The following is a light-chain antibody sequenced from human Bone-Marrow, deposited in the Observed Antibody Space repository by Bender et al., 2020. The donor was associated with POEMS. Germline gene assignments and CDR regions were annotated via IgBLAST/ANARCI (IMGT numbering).Light chain of an antibody. V-gene: IGLV2-14*02. Sequence: QSALTQPASVSGSPGQSITISCTGTSSDVGSYKFVSWYQQHPGKAPKVMISEVSKRPSGVPDRFSGSKSGTSASLAITGLQAEDEGDYYCQSYDNSLGGWVFGGGTKLTVL. CDR2: EVS. J-gene: IGLJ3*02. CDR3: QSYDNSLGGWV. CDR1: SSDVGSYKF.